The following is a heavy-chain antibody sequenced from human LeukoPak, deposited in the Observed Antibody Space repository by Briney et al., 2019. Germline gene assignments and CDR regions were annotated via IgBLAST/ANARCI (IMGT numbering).Heavy chain of an antibody. CDR3: ATTRRYAFDI. J-gene: IGHJ3*02. CDR1: GFTFSSYR. V-gene: IGHV3-21*01. Sequence: GSLRLSCAASGFTFSSYRMNWVRQAPGKGLEWVSSISTSSSYIYYADSVKGRFTISRDNAKNSLFLQMNSLRAEDTAVYYCATTRRYAFDIWGQGTMVTVSS. CDR2: ISTSSSYI.